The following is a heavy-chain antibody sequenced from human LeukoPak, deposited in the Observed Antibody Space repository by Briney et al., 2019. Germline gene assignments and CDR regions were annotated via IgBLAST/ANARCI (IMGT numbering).Heavy chain of an antibody. CDR3: TRDRGSGWSDAFDI. CDR1: GGSFSGYY. CDR2: INHSGST. D-gene: IGHD6-19*01. J-gene: IGHJ3*02. V-gene: IGHV4-34*01. Sequence: SETLSLTCAVYGGSFSGYYWSWIRQPPGKGLEWIGEINHSGSTNYNPSLKSRVTISVDTSKNQFSLKLSSGTAADTAVYYCTRDRGSGWSDAFDIWGQGTMVTVPS.